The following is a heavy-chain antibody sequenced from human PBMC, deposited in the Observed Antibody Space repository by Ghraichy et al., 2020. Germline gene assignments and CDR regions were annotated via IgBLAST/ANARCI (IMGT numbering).Heavy chain of an antibody. CDR3: ARDLGISGSGWYYFDY. CDR2: IYYSGST. Sequence: SQTLSLTCTVSGGSISSYYWSWIRQPPGKGLEWIGYIYYSGSTNYNPSLKSRVTISVDTSKNQFSLKLSSVTAADTAVYYCARDLGISGSGWYYFDYWGQGTLVTVSS. V-gene: IGHV4-59*01. J-gene: IGHJ4*02. CDR1: GGSISSYY. D-gene: IGHD6-19*01.